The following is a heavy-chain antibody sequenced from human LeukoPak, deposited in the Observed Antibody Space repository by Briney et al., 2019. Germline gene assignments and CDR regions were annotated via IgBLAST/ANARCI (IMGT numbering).Heavy chain of an antibody. J-gene: IGHJ6*02. Sequence: GGSLRLSCTASGFTFSRHWISWVRQTPGKGLEWVANIKEDGSEQYYVDSVKGRFTMSRDNAKSSLYLQMNSLRAEDTAVYYCARDKSAPELRYFDWLSYYYGMDVWGQGTTVTVSS. D-gene: IGHD3-9*01. V-gene: IGHV3-7*01. CDR2: IKEDGSEQ. CDR3: ARDKSAPELRYFDWLSYYYGMDV. CDR1: GFTFSRHW.